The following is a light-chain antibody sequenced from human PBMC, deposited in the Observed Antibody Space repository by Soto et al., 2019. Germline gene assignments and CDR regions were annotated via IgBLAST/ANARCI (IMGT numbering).Light chain of an antibody. J-gene: IGLJ1*01. CDR3: QSYDSSLSGFDV. CDR1: SSDVGSYNL. V-gene: IGLV2-14*02. CDR2: EGS. Sequence: QSALTQPASVSGSPGQSITISCTGTSSDVGSYNLVSWYQQHPGKAPKLMIYEGSKRPSGVSNRFSGSKSGNTASLTISGLQAEDEADYYCQSYDSSLSGFDVFGSGTKVTVL.